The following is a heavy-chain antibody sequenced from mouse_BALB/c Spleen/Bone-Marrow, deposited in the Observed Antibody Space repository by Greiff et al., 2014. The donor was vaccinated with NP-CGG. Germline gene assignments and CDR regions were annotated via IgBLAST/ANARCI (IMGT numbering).Heavy chain of an antibody. CDR2: IDPANGNT. D-gene: IGHD1-1*01. CDR3: ARSRDYGSSYYAMDY. V-gene: IGHV14-3*02. J-gene: IGHJ4*01. CDR1: GFNIRDTY. Sequence: EAQLQQSGAELVKPGASVKLSCTASGFNIRDTYMHWVKQRPEQGLEWIGRIDPANGNTKYDPKFQGKATITADTSSNTAYLQLSSLTSEDTAAYYCARSRDYGSSYYAMDYWGQGTSVTVSS.